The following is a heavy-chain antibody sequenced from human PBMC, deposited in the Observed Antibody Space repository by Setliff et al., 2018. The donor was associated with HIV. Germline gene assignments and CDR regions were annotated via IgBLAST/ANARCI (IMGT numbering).Heavy chain of an antibody. V-gene: IGHV4-4*07. J-gene: IGHJ4*02. Sequence: SETLSLTCTVSGGSINNHYWSWIRQPAGKGLEWIGRMYISGGTDYNPSLKSRVTMSADTSKNQFSLKLNSLTAADTAVYYCARAAAGNTGPFDLWGQGSPVTVSS. CDR1: GGSINNHY. D-gene: IGHD4-17*01. CDR3: ARAAAGNTGPFDL. CDR2: MYISGGT.